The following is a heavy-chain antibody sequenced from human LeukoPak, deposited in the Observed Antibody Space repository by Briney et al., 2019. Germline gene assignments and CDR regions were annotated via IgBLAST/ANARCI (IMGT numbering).Heavy chain of an antibody. CDR3: ARDHGGSSSWLDP. D-gene: IGHD6-6*01. V-gene: IGHV4-61*08. CDR2: MYNSGST. J-gene: IGHJ5*02. CDR1: GGSISSGGYY. Sequence: SETLSLTCTVSGGSISSGGYYWSWIRQHPGKGLEWIGYMYNSGSTNYNPSLKSRVTISVDTSKNQFSLKLSSVTAADTAVYYCARDHGGSSSWLDPWGQGTLVTVSS.